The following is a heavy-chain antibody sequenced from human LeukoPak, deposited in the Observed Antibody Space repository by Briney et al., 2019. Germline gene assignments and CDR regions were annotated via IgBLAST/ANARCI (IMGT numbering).Heavy chain of an antibody. CDR2: IKQDGSEK. V-gene: IGHV3-7*01. Sequence: GGSLRLSCAASGFTFSSYWMSWVRQAPGKGLEWVANIKQDGSEKYYVDSVKGRFTISRDNAKNSLYLQMNSLRAEDTAVYYCARRLYYDYVWGSYRYKYHFDYWGQGTLVTVSS. CDR3: ARRLYYDYVWGSYRYKYHFDY. CDR1: GFTFSSYW. J-gene: IGHJ4*02. D-gene: IGHD3-16*02.